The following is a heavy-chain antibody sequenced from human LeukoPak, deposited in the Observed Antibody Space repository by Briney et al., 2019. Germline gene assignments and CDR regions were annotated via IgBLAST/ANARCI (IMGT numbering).Heavy chain of an antibody. D-gene: IGHD3-22*01. CDR1: GGSISSYY. J-gene: IGHJ4*02. CDR3: AGGVYYYDSSGYPTSFDY. V-gene: IGHV4-59*01. Sequence: PSETLSLTCTVSGGSISSYYWSWIRQPPGKGLEWIGYIYYSGSTNYNPSLKSRVTISVDTSKNQFSLKLSSVTAADTAVYYCAGGVYYYDSSGYPTSFDYWGQGTLVTVSS. CDR2: IYYSGST.